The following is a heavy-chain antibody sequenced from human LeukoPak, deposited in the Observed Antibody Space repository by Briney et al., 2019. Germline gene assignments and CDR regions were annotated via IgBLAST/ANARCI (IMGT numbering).Heavy chain of an antibody. D-gene: IGHD3-9*01. J-gene: IGHJ6*03. CDR3: ARLSAETYYDILTGSRPYYYYYMDV. CDR2: IYPGDSDT. V-gene: IGHV5-51*01. Sequence: GESLKISCKGSGYSFTSYWIGWVRQMPGKGLEWMGIIYPGDSDTRYSPSFQGQVTISADKSISTAYLQWSSLKASGTAMYYCARLSAETYYDILTGSRPYYYYYMDVWGKGTTVTVSS. CDR1: GYSFTSYW.